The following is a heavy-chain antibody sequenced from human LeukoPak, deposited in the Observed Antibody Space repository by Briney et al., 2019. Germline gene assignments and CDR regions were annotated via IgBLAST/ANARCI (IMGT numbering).Heavy chain of an antibody. Sequence: SQTLSLTCAISGDXVSSHSVAWNWIRQSPSRGLEWLGRTFYRSKWFYDYAVSVKSRITIKPDTSKNQFSLQLNSVTPEDTAVYYCARDGPNPGYSSSWFDYWGQGTLVTVSS. CDR1: GDXVSSHSVA. CDR2: TFYRSKWFY. CDR3: ARDGPNPGYSSSWFDY. J-gene: IGHJ4*02. D-gene: IGHD2-2*01. V-gene: IGHV6-1*01.